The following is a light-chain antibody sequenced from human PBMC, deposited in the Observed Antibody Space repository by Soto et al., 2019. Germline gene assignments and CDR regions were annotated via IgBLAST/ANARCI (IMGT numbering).Light chain of an antibody. Sequence: DIQMTQSPSTLSASVGYRFTITCRASQIISSWLAWYQQKPWKAPKLLIYDASSLESGVPSRFSGSGSGTEITLTISRLQPDDFATYYCQQYNSYSPTWTFGQGTMGDIK. V-gene: IGKV1-5*01. CDR3: QQYNSYSPTWT. CDR2: DAS. CDR1: QIISSW. J-gene: IGKJ1*01.